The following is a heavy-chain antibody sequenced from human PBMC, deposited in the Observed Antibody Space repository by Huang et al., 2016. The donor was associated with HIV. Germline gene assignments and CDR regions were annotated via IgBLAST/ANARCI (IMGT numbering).Heavy chain of an antibody. Sequence: EVHLVESGGGLVKPGGSLRLSCVGSGLPLSDLSRNWVRQTPGRGLEWVSFINSPGKQKSDADSVKGRCTMSRENAKNSLFLQMSNLRADDTAVYYCARLTNFDDTYWGRGTLVTVSS. CDR1: GLPLSDLS. V-gene: IGHV3-21*06. D-gene: IGHD2-8*01. J-gene: IGHJ4*02. CDR2: INSPGKQK. CDR3: ARLTNFDDTY.